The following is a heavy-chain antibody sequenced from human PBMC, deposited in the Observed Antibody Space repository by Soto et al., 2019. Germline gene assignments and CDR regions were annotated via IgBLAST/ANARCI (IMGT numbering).Heavy chain of an antibody. CDR1: GGTFTNYV. J-gene: IGHJ5*02. V-gene: IGHV1-69*01. CDR2: LIPIFGAA. D-gene: IGHD6-6*01. Sequence: QVQLVQSGAEVRKPGSSVKVSCKISGGTFTNYVISWLRQAPGQGLEWMGGLIPIFGAANLAQKFQGRVTITADESTSTVNMVLSSLTSEDTAVYYCARGRSSPNFDPWGQGTLVIVSS. CDR3: ARGRSSPNFDP.